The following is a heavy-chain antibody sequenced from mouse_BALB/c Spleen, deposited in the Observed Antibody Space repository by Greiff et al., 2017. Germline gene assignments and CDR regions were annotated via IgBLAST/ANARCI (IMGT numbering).Heavy chain of an antibody. CDR3: ARLWFTTVVASYYYAMDY. CDR1: GFTFTDYY. J-gene: IGHJ4*01. CDR2: IRNKANGYTT. Sequence: DVMLVESGGGLVQPGGSLRLSCTTSGFTFTDYYMSWVRQPPGKALEWLGFIRNKANGYTTEYSASVKGQFTISRDNSQSILYLQMNTLRAEDSATYYCARLWFTTVVASYYYAMDYWGQGTSVTVSS. D-gene: IGHD1-1*01. V-gene: IGHV7-3*02.